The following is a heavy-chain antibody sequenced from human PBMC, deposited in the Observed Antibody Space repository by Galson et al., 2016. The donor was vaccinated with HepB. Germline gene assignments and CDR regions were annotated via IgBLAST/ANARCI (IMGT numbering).Heavy chain of an antibody. V-gene: IGHV1-46*01. CDR2: INPSAATT. Sequence: SVKVSCKASGYTFTSYYIHWVRQAPGQGLEWMGIINPSAATTTYAQKFQGRVTMTRDTSTSTVYMELSSLRSEDTAVYYCARDRPASYYDILTGYLHWGQGTLVTVAS. CDR3: ARDRPASYYDILTGYLH. CDR1: GYTFTSYY. D-gene: IGHD3-9*01. J-gene: IGHJ1*01.